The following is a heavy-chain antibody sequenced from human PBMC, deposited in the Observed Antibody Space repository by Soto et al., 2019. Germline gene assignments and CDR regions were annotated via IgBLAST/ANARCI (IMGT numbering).Heavy chain of an antibody. CDR1: GFTFSSYA. V-gene: IGHV3-64*01. CDR2: ISSNGGST. D-gene: IGHD2-15*01. Sequence: GGSLRLSCAASGFTFSSYAMHWVRQAPGKGLEYVSAISSNGGSTYYANSVKGRFTISRDNSKNTLYLQMGSLRAEDMAVYYCARGVVVAANDAFDIWGQGTMVTVSS. CDR3: ARGVVVAANDAFDI. J-gene: IGHJ3*02.